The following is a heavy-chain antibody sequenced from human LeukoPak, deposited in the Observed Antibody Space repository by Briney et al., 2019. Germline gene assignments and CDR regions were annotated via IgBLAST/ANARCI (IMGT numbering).Heavy chain of an antibody. Sequence: SRTLSLTCTVSGGSISSGDYYWSWIRQPPGKGLEWIGYIYYSGSTYYNPSLKSRVTISVDTSKNQFSLKLSSVTAADTAVYYCAREGSGGELDYWGQGTLVTVSS. V-gene: IGHV4-30-4*01. CDR2: IYYSGST. D-gene: IGHD6-25*01. J-gene: IGHJ4*02. CDR3: AREGSGGELDY. CDR1: GGSISSGDYY.